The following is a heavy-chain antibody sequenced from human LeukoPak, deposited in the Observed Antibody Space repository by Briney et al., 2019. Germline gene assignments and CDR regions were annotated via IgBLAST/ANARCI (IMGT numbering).Heavy chain of an antibody. J-gene: IGHJ6*02. CDR1: RFTFSPYW. CDR2: IKSDGSSTST. V-gene: IGHV3-74*01. CDR3: ASYPTDYYGMDV. Sequence: GGSLRLSCAASRFTFSPYWMHWVRQAPGKGLVWVSCIKSDGSSTSTSYADSVKGRFTISRDNAKNSLYLQMNSLRAEDTAVYYCASYPTDYYGMDVWGQGTTVTVSS. D-gene: IGHD1-14*01.